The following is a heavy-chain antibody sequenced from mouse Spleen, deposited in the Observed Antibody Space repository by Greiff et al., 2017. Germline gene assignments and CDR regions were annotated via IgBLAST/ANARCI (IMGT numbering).Heavy chain of an antibody. CDR3: ARPSHYYGAFMDY. CDR2: IDPSDSYT. CDR1: GYTFTSYW. V-gene: IGHV1-59*01. D-gene: IGHD1-1*01. J-gene: IGHJ4*01. Sequence: VQLQQPGAELVRPGTSVKLSCKASGYTFTSYWMHWVKQRPGQGLEWIGVIDPSDSYTNYNQKFKGKATLTVDTSSSTAYMQLSSLTSEDSAVYYCARPSHYYGAFMDYWGQGTSVTVSS.